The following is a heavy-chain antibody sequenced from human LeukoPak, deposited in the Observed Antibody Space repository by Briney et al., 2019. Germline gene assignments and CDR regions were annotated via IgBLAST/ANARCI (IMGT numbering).Heavy chain of an antibody. D-gene: IGHD5-18*01. CDR1: GYTLTELS. CDR2: FDPEDGET. J-gene: IGHJ4*02. Sequence: ASVKVSCKVSGYTLTELSMHWVRQAPGKGLEWMGGFDPEDGETIYAQKFQGRVTMTEDTSTDTAYMELSSLRSEDTAVYYCASRDQRGYSYGYDYWGQGTLVTVSS. V-gene: IGHV1-24*01. CDR3: ASRDQRGYSYGYDY.